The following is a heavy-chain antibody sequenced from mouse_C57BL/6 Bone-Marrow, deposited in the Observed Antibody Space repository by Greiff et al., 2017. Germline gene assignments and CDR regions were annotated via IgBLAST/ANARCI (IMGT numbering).Heavy chain of an antibody. J-gene: IGHJ2*01. CDR1: GYTFPDYN. CDR2: INPNNGGT. V-gene: IGHV1-18*01. D-gene: IGHD2-5*01. Sequence: VQLQQSGPELVKPGASVKIPCKASGYTFPDYNMDWVKQSHGKSLEWIGDINPNNGGTIYNQKFKGKATLTVDKSSSTAYMELRSLTSEDTAVYYCALAYYSNYPYYWGQGTTLTVSS. CDR3: ALAYYSNYPYY.